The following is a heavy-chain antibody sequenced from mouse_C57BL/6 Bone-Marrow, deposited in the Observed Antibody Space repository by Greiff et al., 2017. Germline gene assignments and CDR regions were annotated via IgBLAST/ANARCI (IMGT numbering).Heavy chain of an antibody. V-gene: IGHV1-53*01. J-gene: IGHJ1*03. D-gene: IGHD1-1*01. CDR2: INPSNGGT. CDR3: ARDATVVARDFDV. CDR1: RYTFTSYW. Sequence: VQLQQPGTELVKPGASVKLSCKASRYTFTSYWMHWVKQRPGQGLEWIGNINPSNGGTNYNEKFKSKATLTVDKSSSTAYMQLSSLTSEDSAVYYCARDATVVARDFDVWGTGTTVTVSS.